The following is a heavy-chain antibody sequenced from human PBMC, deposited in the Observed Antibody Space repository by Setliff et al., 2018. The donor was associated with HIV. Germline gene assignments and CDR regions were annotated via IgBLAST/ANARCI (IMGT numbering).Heavy chain of an antibody. CDR3: ARGGGTSSPIDYHYYIDV. Sequence: SETLSLTCTVSGASISSHNYYWGWIRQSPGKGLEWIASIRSSGDTYYNPSLQSRVIISVDTSNNQFSLKLSSVTAADTAVYYCARGGGTSSPIDYHYYIDVWGKGTTVTVSS. D-gene: IGHD6-6*01. J-gene: IGHJ6*03. V-gene: IGHV4-39*01. CDR2: IRSSGDT. CDR1: GASISSHNYY.